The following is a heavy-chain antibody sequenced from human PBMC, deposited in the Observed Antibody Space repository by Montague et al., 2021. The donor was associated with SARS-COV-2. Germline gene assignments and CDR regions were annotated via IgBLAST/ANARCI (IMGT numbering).Heavy chain of an antibody. J-gene: IGHJ4*02. CDR2: IYHSGGT. CDR1: GYSISSGYY. Sequence: SETLSLTCSVSGYSISSGYYWGWIRQPPGKGLEWIGNIYHSGGTYYSPSLKSRVTVSVDTSRNQFSLRLSPMTAADTAVYYCARWYYGSGSYPHWGQGTLVTVSS. V-gene: IGHV4-38-2*01. CDR3: ARWYYGSGSYPH. D-gene: IGHD3-10*01.